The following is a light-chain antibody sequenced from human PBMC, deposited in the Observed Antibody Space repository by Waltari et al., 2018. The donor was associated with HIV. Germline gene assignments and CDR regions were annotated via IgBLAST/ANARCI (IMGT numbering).Light chain of an antibody. V-gene: IGLV1-51*01. CDR1: SPNIGNNY. CDR3: GTRDSSLTEDWV. CDR2: DKV. J-gene: IGLJ3*02. Sequence: QSVLTQPPSVSAAPGQSVTISCSGSSPNIGNNYVSWYQQLPGTAPKLLMYDKVKRPAGISDRFSGSKSATSATLAISGLRTGDEAHYYCGTRDSSLTEDWVFGGGTKLNVL.